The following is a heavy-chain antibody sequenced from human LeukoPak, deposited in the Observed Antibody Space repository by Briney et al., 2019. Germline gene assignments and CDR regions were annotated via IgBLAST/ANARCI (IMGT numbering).Heavy chain of an antibody. CDR2: INPSGGST. CDR1: GYTFTSYY. Sequence: ASVKVSCKASGYTFTSYYMHWVRQAPGQGLEWMGIINPSGGSTSYAQKFQGRVTMTRVTSTSTVYMELSSLRSEDTAAYFCARATLSDYYFNYWGQGTLVTVSS. V-gene: IGHV1-46*01. CDR3: ARATLSDYYFNY. J-gene: IGHJ4*02.